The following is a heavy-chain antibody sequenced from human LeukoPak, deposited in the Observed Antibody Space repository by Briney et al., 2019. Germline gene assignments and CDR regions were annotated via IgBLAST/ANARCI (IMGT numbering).Heavy chain of an antibody. D-gene: IGHD1-26*01. CDR3: ARDPDSGSYGFDY. J-gene: IGHJ4*02. CDR1: GGSISSSNW. V-gene: IGHV4-4*02. Sequence: PSETLSLTCAVSGGSISSSNWWSWVRQPPGRGLEWIGEIYHSGSTNYNPSLKSRVTISVDKSKNQFSLKLSSVTAADTAVYYCARDPDSGSYGFDYWGQGTLVTVSS. CDR2: IYHSGST.